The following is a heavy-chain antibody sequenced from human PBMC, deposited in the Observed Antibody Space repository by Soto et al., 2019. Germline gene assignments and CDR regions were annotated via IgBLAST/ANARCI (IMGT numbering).Heavy chain of an antibody. CDR2: IYHSGST. J-gene: IGHJ4*02. CDR3: ARGSGIYHMVFQY. V-gene: IGHV4-4*02. Sequence: QVQLQESGPGLVKPSGTLSLTCAVSGASISNNNWWSWVRQPPGKGLEWIGEIYHSGSTNHNPSLKSRVTISLGKSKNQFSLKLSSVPAADTAVYYCARGSGIYHMVFQYWGQGTLVTVSS. CDR1: GASISNNNW. D-gene: IGHD1-26*01.